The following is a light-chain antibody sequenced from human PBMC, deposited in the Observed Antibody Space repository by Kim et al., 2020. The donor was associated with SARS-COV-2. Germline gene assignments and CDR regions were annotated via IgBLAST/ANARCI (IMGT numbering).Light chain of an antibody. CDR1: NSDVGGYNF. J-gene: IGLJ3*02. CDR3: SSYTRSSSFG. V-gene: IGLV2-14*01. Sequence: QSVLTQPASVSGSPGQSITISCTGTNSDVGGYNFVSWYQQYPGKAPKLIIYDVNKRPSGVSYRFSGSKSGNTASLTISGLQAEDEADYYCSSYTRSSSFGFGGGTQLTVL. CDR2: DVN.